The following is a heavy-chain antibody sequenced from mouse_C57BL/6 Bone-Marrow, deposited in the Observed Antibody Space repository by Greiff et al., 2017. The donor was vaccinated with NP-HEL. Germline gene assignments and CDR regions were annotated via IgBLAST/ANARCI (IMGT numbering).Heavy chain of an antibody. Sequence: EVQGVESGPGLAKPSQTLSLTCSVTGYSITSDYWNWIRKFPGNKLEYMGYISYSGSTYYNLSLKSRISITRDTYKNQYYLQLNSVTTEDTATYDCARATITPRGYFDVWGTGTTVTVSS. V-gene: IGHV3-8*01. CDR3: ARATITPRGYFDV. CDR1: GYSITSDY. CDR2: ISYSGST. J-gene: IGHJ1*03. D-gene: IGHD1-1*01.